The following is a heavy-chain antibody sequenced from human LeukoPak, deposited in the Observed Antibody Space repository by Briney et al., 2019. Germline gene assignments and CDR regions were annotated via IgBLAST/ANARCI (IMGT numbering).Heavy chain of an antibody. Sequence: ASVKVSCKASGYTFTGYYMHWVRQAPGQGLEWMGWINPNSGGTNYAQKFQGRVTMTRDTSISTAYIELSRLRSDDTAVYYCAREIRDSGSYYDWFDPWGQGTLVTVSS. V-gene: IGHV1-2*02. CDR1: GYTFTGYY. J-gene: IGHJ5*02. D-gene: IGHD1-26*01. CDR3: AREIRDSGSYYDWFDP. CDR2: INPNSGGT.